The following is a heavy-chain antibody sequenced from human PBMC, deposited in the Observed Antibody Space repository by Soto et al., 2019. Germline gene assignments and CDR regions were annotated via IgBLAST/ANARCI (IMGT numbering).Heavy chain of an antibody. CDR3: AKDSHRVVIKGYFDY. CDR2: ISGSGGST. CDR1: GFTFSSYA. V-gene: IGHV3-23*01. D-gene: IGHD3-22*01. Sequence: GGSLRLSCAASGFTFSSYAMSWVRQAPGKGLEWVSAISGSGGSTYYADSVKGRFTISRDNSKNTLYLQMNSLRAEDTAVYYCAKDSHRVVIKGYFDYWGQGTLVTVSS. J-gene: IGHJ4*02.